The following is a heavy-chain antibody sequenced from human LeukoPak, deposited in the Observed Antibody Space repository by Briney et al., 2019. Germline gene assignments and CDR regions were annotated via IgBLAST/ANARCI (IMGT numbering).Heavy chain of an antibody. V-gene: IGHV4-38-2*02. Sequence: PSETLSLTCTVSGYSISSGYYWGWIRQPPGKGLEWIGSIYHSGSTNYNPSLKSRVTISVDKSKNQFSLKLSSVTAADTAVYYCARAHRGIVVVTARNWFDPWGQGTLVTVSS. D-gene: IGHD2-21*02. CDR2: IYHSGST. CDR1: GYSISSGYY. J-gene: IGHJ5*02. CDR3: ARAHRGIVVVTARNWFDP.